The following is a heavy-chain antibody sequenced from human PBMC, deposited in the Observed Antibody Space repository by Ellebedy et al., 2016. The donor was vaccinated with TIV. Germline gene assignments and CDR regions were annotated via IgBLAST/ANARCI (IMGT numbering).Heavy chain of an antibody. CDR1: GGSFSGYY. CDR3: ARLSGWFGESHFDY. D-gene: IGHD3-10*01. Sequence: MPGGSLRLSCAVYGGSFSGYYWSWIRQPPGKGLEWIGEINHSGSTNYNPSLKSRVTIAVDTSKNQFSLKLSSVTAADTAVYYCARLSGWFGESHFDYWGQGTLVTVSS. CDR2: INHSGST. J-gene: IGHJ4*02. V-gene: IGHV4-34*01.